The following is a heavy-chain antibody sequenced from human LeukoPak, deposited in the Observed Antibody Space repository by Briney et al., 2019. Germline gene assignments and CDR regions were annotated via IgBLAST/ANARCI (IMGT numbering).Heavy chain of an antibody. CDR1: GGSISSYY. CDR2: IYYSGST. D-gene: IGHD6-25*01. Sequence: PSETLSLTCTVSGGSISSYYWSWIRQPPGKGLEWIGYIYYSGSTNYNPSLKSRVTISVDTSKNQFSLELTSVTAADTAVYYCARGPWEYSSGDCWGQGTLVTVSS. V-gene: IGHV4-59*12. J-gene: IGHJ4*02. CDR3: ARGPWEYSSGDC.